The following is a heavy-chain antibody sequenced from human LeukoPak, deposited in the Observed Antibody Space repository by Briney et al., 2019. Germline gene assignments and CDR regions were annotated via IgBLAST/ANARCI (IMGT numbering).Heavy chain of an antibody. J-gene: IGHJ4*02. CDR3: AKESLYYYDSSGYYSYYFDY. Sequence: GGSLRLSCAASGFTFSSYAMSWVRQAPGKGLEWVSAISGSGGSTYYADSVKGRFTISRDNSKNTLYLQMNSLRAEDTAVYYCAKESLYYYDSSGYYSYYFDYWGQGTLVTASS. V-gene: IGHV3-23*01. CDR2: ISGSGGST. D-gene: IGHD3-22*01. CDR1: GFTFSSYA.